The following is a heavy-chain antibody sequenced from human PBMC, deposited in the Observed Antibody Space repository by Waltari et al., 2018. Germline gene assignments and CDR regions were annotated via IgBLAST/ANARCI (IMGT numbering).Heavy chain of an antibody. CDR1: GYSFTTSD. CDR3: ARNAAAAGHYWFDP. V-gene: IGHV1-8*01. Sequence: QVQLVQSGVEVKKTGASVKVSCKTSGYSFTTSDINWVRQATGQGLEWRGWINPYNGDTAYAPKFQGRVTFTSNTSISTVYMESNSLSPEDTALYYCARNAAAAGHYWFDPWGQGTLVTVSS. J-gene: IGHJ5*02. D-gene: IGHD6-25*01. CDR2: INPYNGDT.